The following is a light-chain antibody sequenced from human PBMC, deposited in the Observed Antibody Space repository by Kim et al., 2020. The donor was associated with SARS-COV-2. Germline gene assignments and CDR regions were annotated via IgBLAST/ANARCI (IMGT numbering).Light chain of an antibody. CDR2: DAS. Sequence: EIVLTQSPATLSLSPGERATLSCRASQSISIYLAWYQQKPGQSPRLLIYDASNRATGIPARFTGSGSGTDFSLTISSLEPEDFAVYYCQQHNNWTLTFGGGTKVDIK. J-gene: IGKJ4*01. V-gene: IGKV3-11*01. CDR3: QQHNNWTLT. CDR1: QSISIY.